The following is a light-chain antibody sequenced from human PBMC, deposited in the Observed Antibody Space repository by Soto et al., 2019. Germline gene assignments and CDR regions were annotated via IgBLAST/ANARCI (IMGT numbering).Light chain of an antibody. Sequence: QSVLTQPASVSGSPGQSITISCTGTSGDVGVYKFVSWYQQHPGKAPKLIIYEVSNRPSGVSSRFSGSMSGNTASLIISGLQAEDEADYYCGSYTGTIYVFGSGTKVTVL. V-gene: IGLV2-14*01. J-gene: IGLJ1*01. CDR1: SGDVGVYKF. CDR3: GSYTGTIYV. CDR2: EVS.